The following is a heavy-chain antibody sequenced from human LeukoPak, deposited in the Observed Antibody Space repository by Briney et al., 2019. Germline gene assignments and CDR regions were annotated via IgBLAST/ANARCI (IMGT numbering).Heavy chain of an antibody. D-gene: IGHD3-10*01. V-gene: IGHV3-23*01. CDR2: IHSRGDNT. J-gene: IGHJ6*03. CDR1: GFSFNSFG. CDR3: ARQILRGSYFYYLDV. Sequence: GGSLRLPCAASGFSFNSFGMSWVRQTPGKGPEWVSSIHSRGDNTHYADSLGGRFTISRDTWKNTVYLQMNRLRVEDTATYYCARQILRGSYFYYLDVWGTGTPVTVSS.